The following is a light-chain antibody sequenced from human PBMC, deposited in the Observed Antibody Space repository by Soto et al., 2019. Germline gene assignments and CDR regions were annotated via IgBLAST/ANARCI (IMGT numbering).Light chain of an antibody. J-gene: IGKJ3*01. CDR2: AGS. Sequence: DIQMTQSPTSLSASVGDRVTITCRASQGIRNFVAWYQQKPGKAPKLLIYAGSTLQSGVPPRFSGSGSGTDFTLTINSLQPEDGATYFCQKYSSVPVFGPGTKVEI. V-gene: IGKV1-27*01. CDR1: QGIRNF. CDR3: QKYSSVPV.